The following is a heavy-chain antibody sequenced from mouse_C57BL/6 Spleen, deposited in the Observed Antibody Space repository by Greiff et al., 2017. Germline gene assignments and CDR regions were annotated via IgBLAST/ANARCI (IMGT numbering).Heavy chain of an antibody. CDR3: ARYRVGPLYYAMDY. CDR2: IRNKANGYTT. J-gene: IGHJ4*01. CDR1: GFTFTDYY. D-gene: IGHD4-1*01. V-gene: IGHV7-3*01. Sequence: EVQGVESGRGLVQPGGSLSLSCAASGFTFTDYYMSWVRQPPGKALEWLGFIRNKANGYTTEYSASVKGRFTISRDNSQSILYLQMNALRAEDSATYYCARYRVGPLYYAMDYWGQGTSVTVSS.